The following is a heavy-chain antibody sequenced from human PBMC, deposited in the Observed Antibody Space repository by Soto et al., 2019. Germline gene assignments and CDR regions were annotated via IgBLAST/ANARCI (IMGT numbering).Heavy chain of an antibody. J-gene: IGHJ6*02. D-gene: IGHD2-15*01. CDR1: GFTFSSYA. CDR2: ISGSGGST. Sequence: GGLRLSCAASGFTFSSYAMSCVRQAPGKGLEWVSAISGSGGSTYYADSVKGRFTISRDNSKNTLYLQMNSLRAEDTAVYYCAIDQAAYYYYLMYVWGQGTTVTGSS. CDR3: AIDQAAYYYYLMYV. V-gene: IGHV3-23*01.